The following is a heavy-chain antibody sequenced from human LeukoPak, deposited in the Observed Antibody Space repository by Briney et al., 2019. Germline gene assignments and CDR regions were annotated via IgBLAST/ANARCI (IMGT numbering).Heavy chain of an antibody. CDR3: AILPGYSSSWYEVDY. J-gene: IGHJ4*02. Sequence: PGGSLRLSCAASGFTFSSSAMSWVRQAPGKGLEWVSGISGRGGSTYYADYVKGRFTISRDNSKNTLYLQMNSPRAEDTAVYYCAILPGYSSSWYEVDYWGQGTLVTVSS. CDR1: GFTFSSSA. CDR2: ISGRGGST. V-gene: IGHV3-23*01. D-gene: IGHD6-13*01.